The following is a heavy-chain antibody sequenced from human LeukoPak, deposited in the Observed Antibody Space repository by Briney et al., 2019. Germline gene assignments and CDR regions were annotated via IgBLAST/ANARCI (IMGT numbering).Heavy chain of an antibody. CDR1: GFTFSSYS. J-gene: IGHJ3*02. V-gene: IGHV3-48*04. D-gene: IGHD3-10*01. CDR3: ARDQQGDDAFDI. Sequence: GGSLRLSCAASGFTFSSYSMNWVRQAPGQGLEWVSYISSSSSTIYYADSVKGRFTISRDNAKNSLYLQMNSLRAEDTAVYYCARDQQGDDAFDIWGQGTMVTVSS. CDR2: ISSSSSTI.